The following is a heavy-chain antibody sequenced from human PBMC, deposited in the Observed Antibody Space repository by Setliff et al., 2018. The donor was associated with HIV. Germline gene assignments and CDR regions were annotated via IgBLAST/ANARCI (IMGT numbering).Heavy chain of an antibody. Sequence: ASVKVSCKASGYTFTEYHMHWVRQAPGQGLEWMGSINPNTGGTNYAQKFQGRVTVTRDSPTRTAYMELKRLKSDDTAVYFCARDNRFDYNSGWPLDYWGQGHLVTVSS. CDR1: GYTFTEYH. CDR3: ARDNRFDYNSGWPLDY. CDR2: INPNTGGT. D-gene: IGHD6-19*01. J-gene: IGHJ4*02. V-gene: IGHV1-2*02.